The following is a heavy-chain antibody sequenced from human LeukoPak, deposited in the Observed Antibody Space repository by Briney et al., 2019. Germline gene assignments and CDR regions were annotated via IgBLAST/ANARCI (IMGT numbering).Heavy chain of an antibody. CDR3: AKGPLRGTAAAIDY. J-gene: IGHJ4*02. Sequence: PGGSLRHSCAASGFTFNNYGMHWVRHAPGKGLEWVAFISYDGRNKHYPDSVKGRFTISRDISTDTLWLQMDSLRTEDTAVYYCAKGPLRGTAAAIDYCGQGTLVTVSS. CDR1: GFTFNNYG. V-gene: IGHV3-30*18. D-gene: IGHD2-2*01. CDR2: ISYDGRNK.